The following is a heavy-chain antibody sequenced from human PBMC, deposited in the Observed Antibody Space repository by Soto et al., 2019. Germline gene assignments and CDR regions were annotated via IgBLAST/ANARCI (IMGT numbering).Heavy chain of an antibody. CDR2: ISYDGSNK. D-gene: IGHD6-19*01. CDR1: GFTFSSYG. J-gene: IGHJ6*02. Sequence: PGGSLRLSCAASGFTFSSYGMHWVRQAPGKGLEWVAVISYDGSNKYYADSVKGRFTISRDNSKNTLYLQMNSLRAEDTAVYYCAKDWRRQWLVRGGMDVWGQGTKVTVSS. V-gene: IGHV3-30*18. CDR3: AKDWRRQWLVRGGMDV.